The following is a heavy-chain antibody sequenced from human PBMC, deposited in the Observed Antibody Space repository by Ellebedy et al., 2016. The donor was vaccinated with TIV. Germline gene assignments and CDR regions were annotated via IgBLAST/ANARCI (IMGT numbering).Heavy chain of an antibody. CDR3: ARTGYSSSWWELTYFDY. CDR1: GFTFSSYA. CDR2: ISYDGSNK. V-gene: IGHV3-30-3*01. D-gene: IGHD6-13*01. Sequence: GGSLRLSXAASGFTFSSYAMHWVRQAPGKGLEWVAVISYDGSNKYYADSVKGRFTISRDNAKNSLYLQMNSLRAEDTAVYYCARTGYSSSWWELTYFDYWGQGTLVTVSS. J-gene: IGHJ4*02.